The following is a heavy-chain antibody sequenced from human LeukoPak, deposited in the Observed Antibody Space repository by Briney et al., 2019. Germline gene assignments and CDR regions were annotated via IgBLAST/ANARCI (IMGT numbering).Heavy chain of an antibody. V-gene: IGHV3-7*01. Sequence: GGSLRLSCAASGFTFSSYSMNWVRQAPGKGLEWVASIKEDGREKFYVDSVKGRFTISRDDAKNSLYLQMDSLRVEDTAVYYCARDDGDLWGQGTLVTVSS. CDR1: GFTFSSYS. CDR2: IKEDGREK. CDR3: ARDDGDL. J-gene: IGHJ4*02.